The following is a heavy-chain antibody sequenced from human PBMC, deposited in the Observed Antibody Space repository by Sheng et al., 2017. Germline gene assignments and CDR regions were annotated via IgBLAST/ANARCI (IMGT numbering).Heavy chain of an antibody. CDR2: ISYDGSNK. D-gene: IGHD2-2*01. CDR3: ARGRRVPAASYGMDV. J-gene: IGHJ6*02. Sequence: QVQLVESGGGVVQPGRSLRLSCAASGFTFSSYAMHWVRQAPGKGLEWVAVISYDGSNKYYADSVKGRFTISRDNSKNTLYLQMNSLRAEDTAVYYCARGRRVPAASYGMDVWGQGTTVTVSS. CDR1: GFTFSSYA. V-gene: IGHV3-30*04.